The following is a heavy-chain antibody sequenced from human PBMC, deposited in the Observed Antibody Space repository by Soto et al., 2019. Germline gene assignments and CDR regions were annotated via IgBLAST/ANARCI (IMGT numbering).Heavy chain of an antibody. CDR1: GFVFKDFA. J-gene: IGHJ5*02. D-gene: IGHD2-15*01. V-gene: IGHV3-23*01. CDR3: TKGDSSGYFDPSAGYATPDH. CDR2: ITTSDDIT. Sequence: EVQLFESGGGLVEPGESLRLSCAASGFVFKDFAMSWVRQAPGKGLEWVSTITTSDDITSSADPGRGRFTISRDNSANTLCLQMSSLRGDDTATYYCTKGDSSGYFDPSAGYATPDHWGQGTLVTVSS.